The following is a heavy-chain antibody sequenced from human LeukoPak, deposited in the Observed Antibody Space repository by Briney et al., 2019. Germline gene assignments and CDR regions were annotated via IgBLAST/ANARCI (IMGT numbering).Heavy chain of an antibody. V-gene: IGHV1-2*02. J-gene: IGHJ6*03. CDR3: ARSKVKTYYYDSSGYDMDV. CDR1: GYTFTGYY. CDR2: INPNSGGT. Sequence: ASVKVSCKASGYTFTGYYMHWVRQAPEQGLEWMGWINPNSGGTNYAQKFQGRVTMTRDTSISTAYMELSRLRSDDTAVYYCARSKVKTYYYDSSGYDMDVWGKGTTVTVSS. D-gene: IGHD3-22*01.